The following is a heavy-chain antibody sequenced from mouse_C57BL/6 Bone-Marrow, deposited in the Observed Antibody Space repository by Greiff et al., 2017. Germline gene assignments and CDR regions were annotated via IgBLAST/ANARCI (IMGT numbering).Heavy chain of an antibody. CDR3: TRDGGLAY. D-gene: IGHD3-3*01. CDR1: GFNIKDAY. Sequence: EVQLQESGAELVRPGASVKLSCTASGFNIKDAYMHWVKQRPEQGLEWIGWIDPENGDTEYASKFQGKANITADTSSNTAYLQLSSLTSEDTAVYYCTRDGGLAYWGQGTLVTVSA. V-gene: IGHV14-4*01. J-gene: IGHJ3*01. CDR2: IDPENGDT.